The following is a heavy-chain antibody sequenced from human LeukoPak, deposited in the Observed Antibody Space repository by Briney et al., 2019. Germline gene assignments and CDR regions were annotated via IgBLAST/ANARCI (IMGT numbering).Heavy chain of an antibody. D-gene: IGHD3-22*01. CDR3: ARGYYDSSGYYFYYYYYMDV. V-gene: IGHV1-8*01. CDR2: MNPNSGNT. Sequence: GASVTVSCKASGYTFTSYDINWVRQATGQGLEWMGWMNPNSGNTGYAQKFQGRVTMTRNTSISTAYMELSSLRSEDTAVYYCARGYYDSSGYYFYYYYYMDVWGKGTTVTVSS. J-gene: IGHJ6*03. CDR1: GYTFTSYD.